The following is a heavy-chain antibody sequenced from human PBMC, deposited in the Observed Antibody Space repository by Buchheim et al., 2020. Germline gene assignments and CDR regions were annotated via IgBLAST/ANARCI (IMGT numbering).Heavy chain of an antibody. J-gene: IGHJ4*02. CDR2: INHNGDT. V-gene: IGHV4-34*02. CDR3: ARNTSFFHSNRNGYYLDF. CDR1: GGSFSGYF. Sequence: QVQLEQWGAGLLKPSETLSLTCAVYGGSFSGYFWSWIRQPPGKGLEWIAEINHNGDTNYNPSLKSRVTLSVDTSMNQISLTINSVTATDTAIYYCARNTSFFHSNRNGYYLDFWGQGTL. D-gene: IGHD3-22*01.